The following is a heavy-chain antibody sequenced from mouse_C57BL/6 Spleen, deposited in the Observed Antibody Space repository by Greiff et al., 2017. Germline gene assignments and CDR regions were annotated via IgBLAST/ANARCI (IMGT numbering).Heavy chain of an antibody. J-gene: IGHJ2*01. CDR2: INPYNGGT. CDR1: GYTFTDYY. D-gene: IGHD4-1*01. Sequence: EVQLQQSGPVLVKPGASVKMSCKASGYTFTDYYMNWVKQSHGKSLEWIGVINPYNGGTSYNQKFKGKATLTVDKSSSTAYMELNSLTSEDSAVYYCASTGTSYYFDYWGQGTTLTVSS. CDR3: ASTGTSYYFDY. V-gene: IGHV1-19*01.